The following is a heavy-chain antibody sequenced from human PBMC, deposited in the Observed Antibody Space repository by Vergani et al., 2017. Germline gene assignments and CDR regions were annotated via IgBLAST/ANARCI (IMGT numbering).Heavy chain of an antibody. CDR1: GGSISSHY. V-gene: IGHV4-59*11. CDR2: IYYSGST. D-gene: IGHD3-3*01. J-gene: IGHJ5*02. CDR3: ARVVDDFWSGYYLRVGNWFDP. Sequence: QVQLQESGPGLVKPSETLSLTCTVSGGSISSHYWSWIRQPPGKGLEWIGYIYYSGSTNYNPSLKSRVTISVDTSKNQFSLKLSSVTAADTAVYYCARVVDDFWSGYYLRVGNWFDPWGQGTLVTVSS.